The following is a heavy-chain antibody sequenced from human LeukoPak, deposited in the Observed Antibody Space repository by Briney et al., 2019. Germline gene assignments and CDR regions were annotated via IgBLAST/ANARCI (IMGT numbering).Heavy chain of an antibody. CDR1: GGSISSSNYY. CDR2: IHYSGST. CDR3: ARLPERSDLLPSYANSFDW. Sequence: SETLSLTCTVSGGSISSSNYYWAWIRQPPGKGLEWIGNIHYSGSTYYNASLNSRITMSIDTSKDRFSLRLSSVTAADTAVFFCARLPERSDLLPSYANSFDWWGQGTLVTVSS. V-gene: IGHV4-39*01. J-gene: IGHJ4*02. D-gene: IGHD3-9*01.